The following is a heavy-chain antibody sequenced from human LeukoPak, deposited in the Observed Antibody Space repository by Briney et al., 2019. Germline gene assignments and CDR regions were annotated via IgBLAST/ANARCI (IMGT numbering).Heavy chain of an antibody. Sequence: SETLSLTCTVSGDPISSHYWSWIRQPPGKGLEWIGYIYTSGSTNYNPSLKSRVTISVDTSKNQFSLKLSSVTAADTAVYYCARGVARTYYSDTSGYAAADYWGQGTLVTVSS. V-gene: IGHV4-4*09. J-gene: IGHJ4*02. CDR3: ARGVARTYYSDTSGYAAADY. CDR1: GDPISSHY. CDR2: IYTSGST. D-gene: IGHD3-22*01.